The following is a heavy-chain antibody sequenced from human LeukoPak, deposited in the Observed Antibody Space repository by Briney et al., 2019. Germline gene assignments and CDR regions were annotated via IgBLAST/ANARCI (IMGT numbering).Heavy chain of an antibody. CDR3: ASGYCSSTSCYPAGADY. D-gene: IGHD2-2*01. Sequence: ASVKVSCKASGYTFTSYGISWVRQAPGQGLEWMGWISAYNGNTNYAQKLQGRVTMTTDTSTSTAYMELRSLRSDDTAVYYCASGYCSSTSCYPAGADYWGQGTLVTVSS. V-gene: IGHV1-18*01. CDR2: ISAYNGNT. J-gene: IGHJ4*02. CDR1: GYTFTSYG.